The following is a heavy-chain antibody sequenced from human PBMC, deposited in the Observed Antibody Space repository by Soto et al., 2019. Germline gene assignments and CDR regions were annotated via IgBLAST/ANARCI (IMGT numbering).Heavy chain of an antibody. V-gene: IGHV4-30-4*01. D-gene: IGHD3-22*01. CDR2: IYYSGST. Sequence: SETLSLTCTVSGGSISSGDYYWSWIRQPPGKGLEWIGYIYYSGSTYYNPSLKSRVTISVDTSKNQFSLRLSSVTAADTAVYYCARAYYDSSGYLVAYYFDYWGPGTLVTVSS. J-gene: IGHJ4*02. CDR1: GGSISSGDYY. CDR3: ARAYYDSSGYLVAYYFDY.